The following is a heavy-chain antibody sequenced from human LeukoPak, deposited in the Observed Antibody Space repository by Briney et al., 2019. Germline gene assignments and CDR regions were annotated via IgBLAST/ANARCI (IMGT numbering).Heavy chain of an antibody. CDR2: IYYSGST. Sequence: SETLPLTCTVSGGSISSYYWSWIRQPPGKGLEWIGYIYYSGSTNYNPSLKSRVTISVDTSKNQFSLKLSSVTAADTAVYYCASMVRGVTPYFDYWGQGTLVTVSS. V-gene: IGHV4-59*01. J-gene: IGHJ4*02. D-gene: IGHD3-10*01. CDR3: ASMVRGVTPYFDY. CDR1: GGSISSYY.